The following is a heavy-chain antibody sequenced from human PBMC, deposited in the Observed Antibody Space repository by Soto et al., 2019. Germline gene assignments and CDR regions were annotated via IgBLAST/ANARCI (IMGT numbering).Heavy chain of an antibody. J-gene: IGHJ4*02. CDR1: GGSISSSSYY. V-gene: IGHV4-39*01. CDR3: ARPNRGRVYLDY. Sequence: QLQLQESGPGLVKPSETLSLPCTVSGGSISSSSYYWGWIRQPPGKGLEWIGSIYYSGSTYYNPSLKSRVTISVDTSKNQFSLKLSSVTAADTAVYYCARPNRGRVYLDYWGQGTLVTVSS. D-gene: IGHD1-26*01. CDR2: IYYSGST.